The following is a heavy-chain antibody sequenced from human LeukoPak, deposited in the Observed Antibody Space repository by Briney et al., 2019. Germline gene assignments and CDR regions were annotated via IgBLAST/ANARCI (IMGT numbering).Heavy chain of an antibody. CDR2: ISGGGGST. V-gene: IGHV3-23*01. D-gene: IGHD1-26*01. Sequence: GGSLRLSCVVSGFSFSNAWMNWVRQAPGKGLEWVSTISGGGGSTYYADSVKGRFTISRDNSKNTLYLQVNSLRAEDTAVYYCAKGGKWDVTPFDYWGQGTLVTASS. CDR1: GFSFSNAW. CDR3: AKGGKWDVTPFDY. J-gene: IGHJ4*02.